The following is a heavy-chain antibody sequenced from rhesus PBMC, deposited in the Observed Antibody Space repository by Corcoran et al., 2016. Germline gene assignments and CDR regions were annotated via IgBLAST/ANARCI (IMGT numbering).Heavy chain of an antibody. J-gene: IGHJ4*01. V-gene: IGHV4-169*01. D-gene: IGHD4-4*01. Sequence: QLQLQESGPGLVKPSETLSVTCAVSGGAIRSLYWSWIRQAPGKGLEWIGYIDGSGSSTNYNPSLKSRVTLSGDTAKNQRSLKLSSVTAADTAVYYCARALGYGSYYFDYWGQGVLVTVSS. CDR1: GGAIRSLY. CDR3: ARALGYGSYYFDY. CDR2: IDGSGSST.